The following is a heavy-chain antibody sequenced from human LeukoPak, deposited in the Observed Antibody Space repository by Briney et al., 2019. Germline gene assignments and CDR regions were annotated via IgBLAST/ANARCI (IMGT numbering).Heavy chain of an antibody. J-gene: IGHJ4*02. CDR1: GFTFSSYA. D-gene: IGHD1-26*01. V-gene: IGHV3-23*01. CDR3: ASEELPVGQTFDY. Sequence: GGSLRLSCAASGFTFSSYAMSWVRQAPGKGLEWVSAISGSGGSTYYADSVEGRFTISRDNSKNTLYLQMNSLRAEDTAVYYCASEELPVGQTFDYWGQGTLVTVST. CDR2: ISGSGGST.